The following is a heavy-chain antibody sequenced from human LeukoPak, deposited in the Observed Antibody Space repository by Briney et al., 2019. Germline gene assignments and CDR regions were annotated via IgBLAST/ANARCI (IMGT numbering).Heavy chain of an antibody. D-gene: IGHD1-26*01. CDR3: ARENSGGYREFVY. CDR2: IPTSGST. J-gene: IGHJ4*02. CDR1: GGSISSYY. V-gene: IGHV4-4*07. Sequence: PSETLSLTCTVSGGSISSYYWSWIRQPAGKGLEWIGRIPTSGSTNYNASLKCRVSMSVDTSKNRSSLKLSSVTAAETAVFYCARENSGGYREFVYWGQGTLVTVSS.